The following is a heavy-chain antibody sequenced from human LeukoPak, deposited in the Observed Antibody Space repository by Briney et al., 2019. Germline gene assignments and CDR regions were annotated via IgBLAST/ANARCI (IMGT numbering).Heavy chain of an antibody. CDR3: ARRSITGIDGY. Sequence: ASVKVSCKASGYTFTSYGISWVRQAPGQGLEWMGRISGYNGNTNYAQKLQGRITMTTDTSTSTAYMELRSLRSDDTAVYYCARRSITGIDGYWGQGTLVTVSS. D-gene: IGHD1-20*01. CDR2: ISGYNGNT. V-gene: IGHV1-18*01. CDR1: GYTFTSYG. J-gene: IGHJ4*02.